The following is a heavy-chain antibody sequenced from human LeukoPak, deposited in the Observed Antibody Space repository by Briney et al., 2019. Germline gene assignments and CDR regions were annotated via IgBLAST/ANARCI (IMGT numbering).Heavy chain of an antibody. CDR1: GFTFSSYG. CDR3: AKDHSSSWSNFDY. V-gene: IGHV3-33*06. CDR2: IWYVGSNK. J-gene: IGHJ4*02. D-gene: IGHD6-13*01. Sequence: PGTSLRLSCAASGFTFSSYGMHWVRQAPGKGLEWVAVIWYVGSNKYYADSVKGRFTISRDNSKNTLYLQMNSLRAEDTAVYYCAKDHSSSWSNFDYWGQGTLVTVSS.